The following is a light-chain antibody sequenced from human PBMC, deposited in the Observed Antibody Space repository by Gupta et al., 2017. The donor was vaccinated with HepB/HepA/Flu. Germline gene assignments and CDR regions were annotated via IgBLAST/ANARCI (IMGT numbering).Light chain of an antibody. Sequence: DIQMTQSPSPLSASVGDRVTITCRASQNINRHLYWYQQQKPGKAPKLLIYAASTSQSGVPSRFSGSGSATDFSLTISSLQPDDFATYYCQQTYSTPQTFGQGTKLEIK. CDR1: QNINRH. J-gene: IGKJ2*01. V-gene: IGKV1-39*01. CDR2: AAS. CDR3: QQTYSTPQT.